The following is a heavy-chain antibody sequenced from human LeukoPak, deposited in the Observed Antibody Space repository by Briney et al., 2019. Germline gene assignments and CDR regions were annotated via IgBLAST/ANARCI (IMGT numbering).Heavy chain of an antibody. V-gene: IGHV3-64D*09. CDR3: VKYGYDYVWGSFPYFDY. CDR2: ISGNGGST. J-gene: IGHJ4*02. D-gene: IGHD3-16*01. Sequence: GGSLSLSWSASGFTFNTYAMRWVRQAPGKGLEYVSCISGNGGSTYYADSVKGRFTISRDNSKDTLYLQMSSLRPEDTAVYYWVKYGYDYVWGSFPYFDYWGQGTLVTVSS. CDR1: GFTFNTYA.